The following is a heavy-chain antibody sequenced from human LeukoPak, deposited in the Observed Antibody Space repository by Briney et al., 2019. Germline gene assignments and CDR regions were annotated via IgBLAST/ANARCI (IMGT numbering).Heavy chain of an antibody. CDR3: ATDHNTGYFDY. Sequence: ASVKVSCKASGYTFTSYGISWVRQAPGQGLEWMGWISAYNGNTNYAQKLQGRVTMTTDTSTSTAYMELSSLRSEHTAVYYCATDHNTGYFDYWGQGTLVTVSS. CDR1: GYTFTSYG. D-gene: IGHD1-1*01. J-gene: IGHJ4*02. CDR2: ISAYNGNT. V-gene: IGHV1-18*01.